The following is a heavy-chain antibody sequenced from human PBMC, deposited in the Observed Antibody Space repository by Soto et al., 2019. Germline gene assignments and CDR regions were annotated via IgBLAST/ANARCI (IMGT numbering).Heavy chain of an antibody. V-gene: IGHV3-23*01. CDR3: AKDRFWSGYYTGDFDY. CDR2: ISGSGGST. D-gene: IGHD3-3*01. Sequence: GGSLRLSCAASGFTFSSYAMSWVRQAPGKGLEWVSAISGSGGSTYYADSVKGRFTISRDNSKNTLYLQMNSLRAEDTAVYYCAKDRFWSGYYTGDFDYWGQGTLVTV. J-gene: IGHJ4*02. CDR1: GFTFSSYA.